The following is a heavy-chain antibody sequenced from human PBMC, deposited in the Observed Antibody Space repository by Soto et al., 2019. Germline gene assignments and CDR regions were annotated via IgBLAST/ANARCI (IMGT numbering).Heavy chain of an antibody. V-gene: IGHV4-39*01. D-gene: IGHD3-10*01. CDR2: IYYSGST. Sequence: PSETLSLTCTVSGGSISSSSYYWGWIRQPPGKGLEWIGSIYYSGSTYYNPSLKSRVTISVDTSKNQFSLKLSSVTAADTAVYYCARQRHHPVRGVSFDYWGQGTLVTVSS. CDR1: GGSISSSSYY. J-gene: IGHJ4*02. CDR3: ARQRHHPVRGVSFDY.